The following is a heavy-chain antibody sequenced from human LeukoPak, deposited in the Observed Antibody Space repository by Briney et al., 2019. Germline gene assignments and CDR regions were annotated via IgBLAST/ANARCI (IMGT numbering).Heavy chain of an antibody. D-gene: IGHD5-12*01. CDR1: GFTFSSYT. CDR3: ARPGYSGYIIGYYFDY. V-gene: IGHV3-21*06. J-gene: IGHJ4*02. Sequence: GGSLRLSCAAFGFTFSSYTMNWVRQAPGKGLEWVSSISSSGSYIYYADSLKGRFTISRDNAKNSLYLQMNSLRAEDTAVYCCARPGYSGYIIGYYFDYWGQGTLVTVSS. CDR2: ISSSGSYI.